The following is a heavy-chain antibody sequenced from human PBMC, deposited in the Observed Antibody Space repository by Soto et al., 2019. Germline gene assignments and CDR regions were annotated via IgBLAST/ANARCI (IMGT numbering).Heavy chain of an antibody. CDR2: INHSVRV. CDR3: STRAYDTNGYYRFDP. CDR1: GGSFSGHS. D-gene: IGHD3-22*01. J-gene: IGHJ5*01. Sequence: SATLCVTCAVYGGSFSGHSWTWIRQSPGKGLEWIGDINHSVRVNYSPSLKSRVTISLDTSKNQFSLTLSAVTAADTAMYYCSTRAYDTNGYYRFDPWGQGTLVTAPQ. V-gene: IGHV4-34*01.